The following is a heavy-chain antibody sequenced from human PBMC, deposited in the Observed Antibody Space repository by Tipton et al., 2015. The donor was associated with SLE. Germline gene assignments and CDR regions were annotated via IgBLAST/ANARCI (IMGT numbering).Heavy chain of an antibody. CDR1: GGSISSRSYF. CDR2: ISYSGST. CDR3: ARHRAYWRGVQSTGFDY. D-gene: IGHD2-8*02. V-gene: IGHV4-39*07. J-gene: IGHJ4*02. Sequence: TLSLTCTVSGGSISSRSYFWGWIRQPPGKGLEWIGTISYSGSTDYNPSLKSRVTISVDTSKNQFSLKLSSVTAVDTAVYYCARHRAYWRGVQSTGFDYWGQGTLVTVSS.